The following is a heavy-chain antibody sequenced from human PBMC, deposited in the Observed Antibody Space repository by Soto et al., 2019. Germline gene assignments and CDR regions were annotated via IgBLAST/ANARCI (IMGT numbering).Heavy chain of an antibody. J-gene: IGHJ5*02. D-gene: IGHD6-13*01. V-gene: IGHV1-2*04. Sequence: ASVKVSCKASGYTFTGYYMHWVRQAPGQGLEWMGWINPNSGGTNYAQKFQGWVTMTRDTSISTAYMELSRLRSDDTAVYYCARDLGIAAAGTSSPWFDPWGQGTLVTVSS. CDR2: INPNSGGT. CDR1: GYTFTGYY. CDR3: ARDLGIAAAGTSSPWFDP.